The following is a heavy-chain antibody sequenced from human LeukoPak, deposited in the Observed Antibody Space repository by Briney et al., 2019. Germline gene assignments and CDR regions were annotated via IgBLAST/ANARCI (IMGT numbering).Heavy chain of an antibody. V-gene: IGHV3-33*06. Sequence: GGSLRLSCVASGFTFSSNGMHWVRQAPGKGLEWVAVIWYDGSNKYYADSVKGRFTISRDNSKNTLYLQMNSLRAEDTAVYYCAKGTVGATISWGQGTLVTVSS. CDR1: GFTFSSNG. J-gene: IGHJ4*02. CDR2: IWYDGSNK. D-gene: IGHD1-26*01. CDR3: AKGTVGATIS.